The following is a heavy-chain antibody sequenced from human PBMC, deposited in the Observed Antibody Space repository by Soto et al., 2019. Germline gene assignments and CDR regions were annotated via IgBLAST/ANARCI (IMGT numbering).Heavy chain of an antibody. D-gene: IGHD6-13*01. V-gene: IGHV3-33*01. CDR2: IWYDGSNK. CDR1: GFTFSSYG. J-gene: IGHJ5*02. CDR3: AREKKLGPNWLDP. Sequence: QVQLVESGGGVVQPGRSLRLSCAASGFTFSSYGMHWVRQAPGKGLEWVAVIWYDGSNKYYADSVKGRFTIPRDNSKNTLYLQMNSLRAEDTAVYYCAREKKLGPNWLDPWGQGTLVTVSS.